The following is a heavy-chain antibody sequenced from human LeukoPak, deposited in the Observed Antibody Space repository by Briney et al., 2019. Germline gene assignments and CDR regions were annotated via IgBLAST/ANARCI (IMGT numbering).Heavy chain of an antibody. CDR1: GHTFTSYG. Sequence: ASVKVSCKASGHTFTSYGVSWVRQAPGQGLEWMGWISAYDGNTNYAQKLQGRVTMTTDTSTSTAYMELRSLRSDDTAVYYCARSSSWRDYYYYYGMDVWGQGTTVTVSS. D-gene: IGHD6-13*01. CDR2: ISAYDGNT. V-gene: IGHV1-18*01. CDR3: ARSSSWRDYYYYYGMDV. J-gene: IGHJ6*02.